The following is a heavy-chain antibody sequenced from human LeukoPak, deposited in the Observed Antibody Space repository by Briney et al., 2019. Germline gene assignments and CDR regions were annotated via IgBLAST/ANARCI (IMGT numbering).Heavy chain of an antibody. Sequence: GGSLRLSCAASGFTFSDSYMNWIRQAPGKGLGWVSYISSSSNYANYADSVKGRFTISRDKAKNSLYLQMISLRAEDTAVYYCARGIEATRRSAATCNYFDYWGQGTLVTVSS. V-gene: IGHV3-11*06. J-gene: IGHJ4*02. D-gene: IGHD5-12*01. CDR2: ISSSSNYA. CDR3: ARGIEATRRSAATCNYFDY. CDR1: GFTFSDSY.